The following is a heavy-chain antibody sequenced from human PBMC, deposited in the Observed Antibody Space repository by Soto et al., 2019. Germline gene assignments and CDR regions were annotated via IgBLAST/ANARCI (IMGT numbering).Heavy chain of an antibody. CDR1: GGSISSGDYY. J-gene: IGHJ6*02. Sequence: SETLSLTCTVSGGSISSGDYYWSWIRQPPGKGLEWIGYIYYSGSTYYNPSLKSRVTISVDTSKNHFSLKLSSVTAAHTAVYYCASHPPGSGSYSLYSYYYGMDVWGQGPTVTVSS. V-gene: IGHV4-30-4*01. CDR3: ASHPPGSGSYSLYSYYYGMDV. D-gene: IGHD3-10*01. CDR2: IYYSGST.